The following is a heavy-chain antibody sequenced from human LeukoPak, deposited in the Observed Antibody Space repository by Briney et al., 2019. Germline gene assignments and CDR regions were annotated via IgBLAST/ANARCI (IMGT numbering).Heavy chain of an antibody. Sequence: SETLSLTCTVSGGSISSYYWSWIRQPPRKGLEWIGYIYHTGDTNSNPSLKSRVTISLDTSKNQFSLRLSSVTAADTAAYYCAKHTFARPFDYWGQGTLVTVSS. J-gene: IGHJ4*02. D-gene: IGHD6-6*01. V-gene: IGHV4-59*08. CDR2: IYHTGDT. CDR3: AKHTFARPFDY. CDR1: GGSISSYY.